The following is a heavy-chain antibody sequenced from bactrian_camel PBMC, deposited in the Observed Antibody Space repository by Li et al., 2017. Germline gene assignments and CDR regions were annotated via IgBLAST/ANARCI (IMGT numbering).Heavy chain of an antibody. CDR3: ASRKVGHVCFPMMRAIDYDY. J-gene: IGHJ4*01. CDR2: IYSGDGSA. CDR1: EAIFSRNN. D-gene: IGHD1*01. V-gene: IGHV3S40*01. Sequence: VQLVESGGGSVQPGGSLRLSCVVSEAIFSRNNMGWLRQAPGKEREAVAAIYSGDGSAIYTDSAKGRFTISQDNASKTVVLQMNSLTPEDTAVYFCASRKVGHVCFPMMRAIDYDYWGQGTQVTVS.